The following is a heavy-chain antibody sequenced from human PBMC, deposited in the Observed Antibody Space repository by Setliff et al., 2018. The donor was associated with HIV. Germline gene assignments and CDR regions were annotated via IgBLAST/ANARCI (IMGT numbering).Heavy chain of an antibody. CDR3: AREGNWNYAPYYFDY. Sequence: PSETLSLTCTVSGGSISSYYWSWIRQPAGKGLEWIGRIYSSGSTNYNPSLQSRLTMSVDTSKNQFSLKLSSVTAADTAVYYCAREGNWNYAPYYFDYWGRGTLVTVSS. V-gene: IGHV4-4*07. J-gene: IGHJ4*02. CDR2: IYSSGST. D-gene: IGHD1-7*01. CDR1: GGSISSYY.